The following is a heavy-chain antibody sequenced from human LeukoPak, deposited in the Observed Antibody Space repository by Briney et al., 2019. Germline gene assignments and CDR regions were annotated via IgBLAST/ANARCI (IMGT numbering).Heavy chain of an antibody. D-gene: IGHD2-2*01. CDR1: GGSISSYY. CDR3: ARHAVGVVVPAAYYANFWFDP. V-gene: IGHV4-59*08. CDR2: IYYSGST. J-gene: IGHJ5*02. Sequence: SETLSLTCTVSGGSISSYYWSWIRQPPGKGLEWIGYIYYSGSTNYNPPLKSRVTISVDTSKNQFSLKLSSVTAADTAVYYCARHAVGVVVPAAYYANFWFDPWGQGTLVTVSS.